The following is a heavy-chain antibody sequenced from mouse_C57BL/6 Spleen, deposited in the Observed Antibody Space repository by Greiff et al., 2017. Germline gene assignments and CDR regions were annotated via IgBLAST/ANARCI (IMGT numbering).Heavy chain of an antibody. J-gene: IGHJ1*03. D-gene: IGHD1-1*01. CDR2: IYPGDGDT. Sequence: QVQLQQSGAELVKPGASVKISCKASGYAFSSYWMNWVKQRPGKGLEWIGQIYPGDGDTNYNGKFKGKATLTADKSSSTAYMQLSSLTSEDSAVXFCARSITTVVAWYFEVWGTGTTVTVSS. CDR1: GYAFSSYW. CDR3: ARSITTVVAWYFEV. V-gene: IGHV1-80*01.